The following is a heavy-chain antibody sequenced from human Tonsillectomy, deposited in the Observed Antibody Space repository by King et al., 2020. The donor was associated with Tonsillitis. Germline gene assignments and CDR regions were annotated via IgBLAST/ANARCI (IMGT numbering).Heavy chain of an antibody. CDR1: GYTFTNYY. Sequence: VQLVESGAEVQKPGASVKVACTASGYTFTNYYMHWLRQAPGQGLEWMGMINPSGNNTKYAQKLQGRVSMTRDTSTSTVYMEVSSLRSEDTAVYYCASPENDYGDYTTYFQHWGRGTLFTVSS. J-gene: IGHJ1*01. CDR2: INPSGNNT. V-gene: IGHV1-46*04. D-gene: IGHD4-17*01. CDR3: ASPENDYGDYTTYFQH.